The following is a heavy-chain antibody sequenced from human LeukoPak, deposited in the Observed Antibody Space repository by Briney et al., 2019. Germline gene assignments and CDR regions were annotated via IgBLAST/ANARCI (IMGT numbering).Heavy chain of an antibody. CDR2: IYYSGST. CDR3: AKFDDQLLYDWFDP. J-gene: IGHJ5*02. D-gene: IGHD2-2*02. V-gene: IGHV4-30-4*08. CDR1: GGSISSGDYY. Sequence: PSETLSLTCTVSGGSISSGDYYWSWIRQPPGKGLEWIGYIYYSGSTYYNPSLKSRVTISVDTSKKQFSLKLRTATAADTAVYYCAKFDDQLLYDWFDPWGQGTLVTVSS.